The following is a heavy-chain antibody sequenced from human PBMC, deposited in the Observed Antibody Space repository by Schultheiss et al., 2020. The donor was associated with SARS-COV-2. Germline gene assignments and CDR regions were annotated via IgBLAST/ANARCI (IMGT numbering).Heavy chain of an antibody. CDR1: GFTFSSYA. CDR2: ISGSGGST. J-gene: IGHJ5*02. CDR3: ARDRRIVGAYGDWFDP. D-gene: IGHD1-26*01. Sequence: GGSLRLSCAASGFTFSSYAMSWVRQAPGKGLEWVSAISGSGGSTYYADSVKGRFTISRDNSKNTLYLQMNSLRAEDTAVYYCARDRRIVGAYGDWFDPWGQGTLVTVSS. V-gene: IGHV3-23*01.